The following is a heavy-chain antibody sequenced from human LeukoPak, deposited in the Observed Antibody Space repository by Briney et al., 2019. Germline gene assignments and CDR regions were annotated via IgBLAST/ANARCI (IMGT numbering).Heavy chain of an antibody. D-gene: IGHD3-10*01. Sequence: GGSLRLSCAASGFTFSSYEMNWVRQAPGKGLEWVSYISSSGSTIYYADSVKGRFTISRDNAKNSLYLQMNSLRAEDTAVYYCARGLRFGELSTIGFDYWGQGTLVTVSS. CDR2: ISSSGSTI. CDR1: GFTFSSYE. V-gene: IGHV3-48*03. J-gene: IGHJ4*02. CDR3: ARGLRFGELSTIGFDY.